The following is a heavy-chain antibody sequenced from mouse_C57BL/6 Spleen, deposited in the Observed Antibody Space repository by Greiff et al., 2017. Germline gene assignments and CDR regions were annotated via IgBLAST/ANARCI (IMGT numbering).Heavy chain of an antibody. J-gene: IGHJ2*01. D-gene: IGHD2-5*01. Sequence: EVKLVESGEGLVKPGGSLKLSCAASGFNFSSYAMSWVRQTPEKRLEWVAYISSGGDYIYYADTVKGRFTITRDNARNTLYLKMSILNSEDTAMYYCTREGYYSNFYYFDYWGQGTTLTVSS. CDR1: GFNFSSYA. CDR3: TREGYYSNFYYFDY. V-gene: IGHV5-9-1*02. CDR2: ISSGGDYI.